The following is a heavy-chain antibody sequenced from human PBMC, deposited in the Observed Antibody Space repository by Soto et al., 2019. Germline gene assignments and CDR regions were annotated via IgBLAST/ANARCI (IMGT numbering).Heavy chain of an antibody. CDR3: ARGLDCSSTSCYTPYYYYGMDV. J-gene: IGHJ6*02. CDR1: GFTFSSYS. V-gene: IGHV3-21*01. D-gene: IGHD2-2*02. CDR2: ISSSSSYI. Sequence: GGSLRLSCAASGFTFSSYSMNWVRQAPGKGLEWVSSISSSSSYIYYADSVKGRFTISRDNAKNSLYLQMNSLRAEDTAVYYCARGLDCSSTSCYTPYYYYGMDVWGQGTTVTVS.